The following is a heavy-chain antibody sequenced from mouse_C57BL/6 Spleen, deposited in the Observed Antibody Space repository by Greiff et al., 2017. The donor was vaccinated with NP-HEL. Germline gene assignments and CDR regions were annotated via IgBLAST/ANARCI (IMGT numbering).Heavy chain of an antibody. CDR1: GFTFSSYA. CDR3: ARDLPGYCDV. Sequence: EVHLVESGGGLVKPGGSLKLSCAASGFTFSSYAMSWVRQTPEKRLEWVATISDGGSYTYYPDNVKGRFTISRDNAKNNLYLQMSHLKDEDTAMYDCARDLPGYCDVWGTVTTVTVSS. CDR2: ISDGGSYT. V-gene: IGHV5-4*01. D-gene: IGHD2-1*01. J-gene: IGHJ1*03.